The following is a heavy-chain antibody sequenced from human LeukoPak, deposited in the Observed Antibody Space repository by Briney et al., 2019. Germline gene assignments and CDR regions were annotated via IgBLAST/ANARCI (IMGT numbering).Heavy chain of an antibody. D-gene: IGHD2-15*01. V-gene: IGHV3-11*06. CDR2: ISSSSNYT. J-gene: IGHJ3*02. Sequence: PGGSLRLSCAASGFTFSDYYMSWIRQAPGKGLEWVSYISSSSNYTNYAESVKGRFTISRDNAKNSLYLQMSSLRAEDTAVYYCARDAYCSGGTCYHDPFDIWGQGTMVTVSS. CDR1: GFTFSDYY. CDR3: ARDAYCSGGTCYHDPFDI.